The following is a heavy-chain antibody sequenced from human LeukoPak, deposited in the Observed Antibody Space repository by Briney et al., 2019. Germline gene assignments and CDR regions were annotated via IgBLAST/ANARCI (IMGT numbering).Heavy chain of an antibody. CDR3: ARALTRVGAILAFDY. CDR2: IWYDGSNK. V-gene: IGHV3-33*01. D-gene: IGHD1-26*01. Sequence: GGSLRLSCAASGFTFSNYGMHRVREAPGKGLEWVAVIWYDGSNKYYADSVKGRFTISRDNSKNTLYLQMNSLRAGDTAVYYCARALTRVGAILAFDYWGQGTLVTVSS. J-gene: IGHJ4*02. CDR1: GFTFSNYG.